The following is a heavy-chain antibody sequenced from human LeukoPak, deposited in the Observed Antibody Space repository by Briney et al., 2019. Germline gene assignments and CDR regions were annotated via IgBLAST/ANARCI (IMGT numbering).Heavy chain of an antibody. CDR1: GYTFTSYA. D-gene: IGHD3-10*01. CDR3: ASSKLLWFGELSAPSWFDP. Sequence: ASVKVSCKASGYTFTSYAMNWVRQAPGQGLEWMGWINTNTGNPTYAQGFTGRFVFSLDTSVSTAYLQISSLKAEDTAVYYCASSKLLWFGELSAPSWFDPWGQGTLVTVSS. CDR2: INTNTGNP. J-gene: IGHJ5*02. V-gene: IGHV7-4-1*02.